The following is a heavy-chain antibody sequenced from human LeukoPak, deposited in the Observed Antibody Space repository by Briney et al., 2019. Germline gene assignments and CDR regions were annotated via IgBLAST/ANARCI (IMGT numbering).Heavy chain of an antibody. CDR1: GFTFSSYS. CDR3: ARDQWGYSGYVPFDY. V-gene: IGHV3-48*04. Sequence: GGSLRLSCAASGFTFSSYSMNWVRQAPGRGLEWVSYISSSSSTIYYADSVKGRFTISRDNAKNSLYLQMNSLRAEDTAVYYCARDQWGYSGYVPFDYWGQGTLVTVSS. CDR2: ISSSSSTI. D-gene: IGHD5-12*01. J-gene: IGHJ4*02.